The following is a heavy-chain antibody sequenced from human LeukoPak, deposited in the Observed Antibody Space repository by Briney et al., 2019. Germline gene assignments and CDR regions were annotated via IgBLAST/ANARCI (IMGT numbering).Heavy chain of an antibody. CDR3: XCPYYYGSGSYDSYFDY. V-gene: IGHV1-69*13. CDR2: IIPIFGTA. CDR1: GYMFRSYA. D-gene: IGHD3-10*01. J-gene: IGHJ4*02. Sequence: ASVKVSCKASGYMFRSYAISWVRQAPGQGLEWMGGIIPIFGTANYAQKFQGRVTITADESTSTAYMELSSLRSEDTAVYYCXCPYYYGSGSYDSYFDYWGQGTLVTVSS.